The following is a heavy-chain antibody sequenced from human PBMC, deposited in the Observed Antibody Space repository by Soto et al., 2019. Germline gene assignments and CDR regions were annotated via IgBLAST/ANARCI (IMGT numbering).Heavy chain of an antibody. CDR1: GFSFTDYG. CDR3: AKEASFYGSGRPDYMDV. J-gene: IGHJ6*03. Sequence: QEQLVESGGGVVQPGRSLRLSCAASGFSFTDYGMYWVRQAPGRGLEWVALMPFDERKTYYADSVEGRFTISRDTPKNVLYLEMNSLRLEDTAIYYCAKEASFYGSGRPDYMDVWGKGTTVNFSS. CDR2: MPFDERKT. D-gene: IGHD3-10*01. V-gene: IGHV3-30*18.